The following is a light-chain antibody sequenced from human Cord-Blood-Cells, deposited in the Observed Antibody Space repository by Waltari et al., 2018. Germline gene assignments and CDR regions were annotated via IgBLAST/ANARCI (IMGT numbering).Light chain of an antibody. Sequence: IQMTQSPSSLSASVGDRVTLTCRASQGISNYLAWYQQKPGKVPKLLIYAASTLQSGGPSRFSGSGSGTDVTLTISSLQPEDVATYYCQKYDIAPPTIGGGSKVEIK. CDR2: AAS. V-gene: IGKV1-27*01. CDR1: QGISNY. CDR3: QKYDIAPPT. J-gene: IGKJ4*02.